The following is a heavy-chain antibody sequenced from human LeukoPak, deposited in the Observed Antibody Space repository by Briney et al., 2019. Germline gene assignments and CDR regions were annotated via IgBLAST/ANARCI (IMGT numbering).Heavy chain of an antibody. J-gene: IGHJ4*02. D-gene: IGHD5-18*01. CDR1: GFTFSDYW. CDR3: ARDRGFSYGIDF. Sequence: GEPLRLSCAASGFTFSDYWMSWVRQAPGKGLEWVANIQQDGSEKYYVDSVKGRFTISRDNAKKSLFLQVSSLRGEDTAVYYCARDRGFSYGIDFWGQGTLVTVSS. V-gene: IGHV3-7*04. CDR2: IQQDGSEK.